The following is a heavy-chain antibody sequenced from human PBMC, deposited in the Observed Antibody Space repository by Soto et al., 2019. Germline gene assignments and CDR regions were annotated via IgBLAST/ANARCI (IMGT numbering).Heavy chain of an antibody. D-gene: IGHD2-2*01. CDR2: INHSGST. V-gene: IGHV4-34*01. J-gene: IGHJ4*02. CDR3: ASGPLCSSTSCSPPPGT. CDR1: GGSCSGYY. Sequence: SSETLSLTCAVYGGSCSGYYWSWIRQPPGKGLEWIGEINHSGSTNYNPSLKSRVTISVDTSKNQFSLKLSSVTAADTAVYYCASGPLCSSTSCSPPPGTWGQGTLVTVS.